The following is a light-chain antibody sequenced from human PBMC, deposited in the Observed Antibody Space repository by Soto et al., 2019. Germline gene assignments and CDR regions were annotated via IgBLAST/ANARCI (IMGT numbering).Light chain of an antibody. V-gene: IGKV4-1*01. CDR2: WSS. CDR3: QQYFNTPYT. CDR1: QSLLYASNNRNY. Sequence: DIVMTQSPDSLDLSLGERATINCKSTQSLLYASNNRNYLAWYRQKPGQPPQLLIYWSSTRESGVPDRFNGGGSGTDFTLTISSLQSEDSAIFYCQQYFNTPYTFGQGTKLQIK. J-gene: IGKJ2*01.